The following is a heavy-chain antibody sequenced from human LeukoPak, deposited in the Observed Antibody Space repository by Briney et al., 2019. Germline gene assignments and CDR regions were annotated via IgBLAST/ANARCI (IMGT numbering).Heavy chain of an antibody. CDR1: GYTFTSNH. D-gene: IGHD6-13*01. CDR3: AKIAASDTVEGY. CDR2: INPSGDST. Sequence: ASVKVSCKASGYTFTSNHIHCVRQAPGQGLEWMGVINPSGDSTSYAQNFQGRVTVTRDTSTSTVYMELSSLRSEDTAIYYCAKIAASDTVEGYWGQGTLVTVSS. J-gene: IGHJ4*02. V-gene: IGHV1-46*01.